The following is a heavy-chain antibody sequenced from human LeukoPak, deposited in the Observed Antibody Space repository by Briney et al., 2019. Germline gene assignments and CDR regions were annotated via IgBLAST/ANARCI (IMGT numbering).Heavy chain of an antibody. CDR2: IYYSGST. J-gene: IGHJ4*02. V-gene: IGHV4-39*01. D-gene: IGHD6-6*01. Sequence: SETLSLTCTVSGGSISSSSYYWGWIRQPPGKGLEWIGSIYYSGSTYYNPSLKSRVTISVDTSKNQFSLKLSSVTAADTAVYYCARQLIPSNFDYWDQGTLVTVSS. CDR3: ARQLIPSNFDY. CDR1: GGSISSSSYY.